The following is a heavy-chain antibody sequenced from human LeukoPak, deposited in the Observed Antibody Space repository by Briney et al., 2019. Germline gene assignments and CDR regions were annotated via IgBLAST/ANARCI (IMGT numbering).Heavy chain of an antibody. D-gene: IGHD3-16*01. CDR3: APGGSTKSGPPVPFDY. Sequence: ASVKVSCKASGYTFTGYYMHWVRQAPGQGLEWMGWINPYSGGTNYAQKFQGRVTMTRDTSISTAYMELSRLRSDDTAVYYCAPGGSTKSGPPVPFDYWGQGTLVTVSS. J-gene: IGHJ4*02. CDR2: INPYSGGT. V-gene: IGHV1-2*02. CDR1: GYTFTGYY.